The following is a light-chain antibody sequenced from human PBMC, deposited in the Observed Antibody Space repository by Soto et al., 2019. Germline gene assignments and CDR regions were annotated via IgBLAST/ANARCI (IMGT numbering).Light chain of an antibody. CDR1: KLGDKY. CDR3: QAWDSRL. CDR2: QDS. Sequence: SYELTQPPSVSVSPGQTASITCSGDKLGDKYACWYQQKPGQSPVLVIYQDSKRPSGIPERFSGSNSGNTATLTISGTQAMDEADYYCQAWDSRLFGGGTKVTVL. J-gene: IGLJ2*01. V-gene: IGLV3-1*01.